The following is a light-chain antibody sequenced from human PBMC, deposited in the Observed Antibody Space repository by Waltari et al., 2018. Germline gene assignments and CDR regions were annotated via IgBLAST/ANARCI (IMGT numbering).Light chain of an antibody. Sequence: IVLTQSPATLSSSPGERATLSCRASQNVVTSLAWYQQKPGQTPRLLIYAAATRATGIPARFSGSGFGTEFTLTISSLEPEDSAVYYCQQRYDWPQDPTFGGGTKVEIK. V-gene: IGKV3-11*01. CDR3: QQRYDWPQDPT. J-gene: IGKJ4*01. CDR1: QNVVTS. CDR2: AAA.